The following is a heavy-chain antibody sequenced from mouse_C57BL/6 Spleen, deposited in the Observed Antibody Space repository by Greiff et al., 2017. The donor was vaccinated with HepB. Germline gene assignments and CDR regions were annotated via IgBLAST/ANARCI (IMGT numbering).Heavy chain of an antibody. CDR1: GYSFTGYY. V-gene: IGHV1-42*01. Sequence: EVQLQQSGPELVKPGASVKISCKASGYSFTGYYMNWVKQSPEKSLEWIGEINPSTGGTTYNQKFKAKATLTVDKSSSTAYMQLKSLTSEDSAVYYCARYYGSRGGFAYWGQGTLVTVSA. CDR2: INPSTGGT. J-gene: IGHJ3*01. D-gene: IGHD1-1*01. CDR3: ARYYGSRGGFAY.